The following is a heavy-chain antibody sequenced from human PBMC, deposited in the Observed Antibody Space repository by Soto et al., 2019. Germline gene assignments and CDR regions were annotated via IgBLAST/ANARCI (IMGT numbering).Heavy chain of an antibody. CDR1: GFIFSNYG. CDR2: VSSAGSTK. Sequence: QVQLVESGGGVVQPERSLRLSCAASGFIFSNYGMHWVRQAPGKGLVLLAVVSSAGSTKYYADSVKGRFTISRDNSKNAVLLQMNSLRAEDTAVYYCAKDLGYSYGGFFDYWGQGTLVTVSS. V-gene: IGHV3-30*18. CDR3: AKDLGYSYGGFFDY. J-gene: IGHJ4*02. D-gene: IGHD5-18*01.